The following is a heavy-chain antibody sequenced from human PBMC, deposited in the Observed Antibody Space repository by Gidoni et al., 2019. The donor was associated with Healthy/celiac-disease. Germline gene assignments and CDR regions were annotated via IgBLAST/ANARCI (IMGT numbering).Heavy chain of an antibody. J-gene: IGHJ4*02. CDR3: AGMDELLLDY. V-gene: IGHV4-34*01. CDR1: GLSFCGYY. D-gene: IGHD2-15*01. CDR2: INHSGST. Sequence: QVPLQQCVAVLFQPSATMSPNSAIYGLSFCGYYLRWIRQPPGEGLEWSGEINHSGSTNYNLSLKSRVTITVDTSKHQFSLKLSSVTAADTAVYYCAGMDELLLDYWGQGTLVTVSA.